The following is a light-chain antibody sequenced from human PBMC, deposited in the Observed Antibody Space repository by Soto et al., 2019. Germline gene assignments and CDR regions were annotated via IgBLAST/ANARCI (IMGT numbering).Light chain of an antibody. CDR2: GAS. J-gene: IGKJ4*01. CDR3: QQYNNWPPLT. Sequence: EIVMTQSPATLSVSAGERVTLSCRASQSVSSNLAWYQQKPGQAPRLLIYGASTRATGIPARFSGSGSGTDFPLTISSLQSEDFSVYYCQQYNNWPPLTFGGGTKVEIK. V-gene: IGKV3D-15*01. CDR1: QSVSSN.